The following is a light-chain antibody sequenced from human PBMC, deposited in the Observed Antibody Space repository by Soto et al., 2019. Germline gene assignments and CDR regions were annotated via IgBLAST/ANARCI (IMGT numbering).Light chain of an antibody. CDR2: GAS. Sequence: EIVLTQSPGTLSLSPGEIATLSCRASQSVSSNYLAWYQQKPGQSPRLLIYGASSRASGIPDRFSGSGSGTAFHLSISRLEPAGFAVYYCLQYGKSRFIFGPGTKVDIK. V-gene: IGKV3-20*01. J-gene: IGKJ3*01. CDR1: QSVSSNY. CDR3: LQYGKSRFI.